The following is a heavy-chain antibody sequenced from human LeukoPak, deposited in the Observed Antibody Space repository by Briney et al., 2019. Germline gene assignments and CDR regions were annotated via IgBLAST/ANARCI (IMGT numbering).Heavy chain of an antibody. V-gene: IGHV3-21*01. CDR1: GFTFSTYS. CDR2: ISSSSSYI. CDR3: ARAYSGTYGLGYYYMDV. Sequence: GGSLRLSCAVSGFTFSTYSMNWVRQAPGKGLEWVSSISSSSSYIYYADSVKGRFTISRDNAKNSLYLQMNSLRVEDTAVYYCARAYSGTYGLGYYYMDVWGKGTTVTISS. D-gene: IGHD1-26*01. J-gene: IGHJ6*03.